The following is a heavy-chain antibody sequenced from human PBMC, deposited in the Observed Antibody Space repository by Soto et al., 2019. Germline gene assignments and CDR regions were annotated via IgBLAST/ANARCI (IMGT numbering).Heavy chain of an antibody. D-gene: IGHD3-22*01. Sequence: SETLSLTCTVSGDSISSDNYYCSWIRQHPGKGLEWIGYIFYSGSTHYNPSLKSRVTISVDKSKNQFSLRLSSVTAADTAVYYCARSPDSSGYYPRRYYYGMDVWGQGTTVTVSS. CDR3: ARSPDSSGYYPRRYYYGMDV. CDR1: GDSISSDNYY. V-gene: IGHV4-31*03. J-gene: IGHJ6*02. CDR2: IFYSGST.